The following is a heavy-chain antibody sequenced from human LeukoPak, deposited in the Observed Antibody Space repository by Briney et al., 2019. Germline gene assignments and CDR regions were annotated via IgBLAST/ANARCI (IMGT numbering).Heavy chain of an antibody. J-gene: IGHJ4*02. Sequence: GSLRLSCAASGFTFSSYAMHWVRQAPGKGLEWVAVISYDGSNKYYADSVKGRFTISRDNSKNTLYLQMNSPRAEDTAVYYCASSYSSSFDYWGQGTLVTVSS. V-gene: IGHV3-30-3*01. CDR3: ASSYSSSFDY. D-gene: IGHD6-13*01. CDR1: GFTFSSYA. CDR2: ISYDGSNK.